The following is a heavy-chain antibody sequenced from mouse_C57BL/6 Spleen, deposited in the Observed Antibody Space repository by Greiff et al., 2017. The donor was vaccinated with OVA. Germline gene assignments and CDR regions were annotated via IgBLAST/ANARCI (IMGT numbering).Heavy chain of an antibody. CDR2: INPSNGGT. J-gene: IGHJ2*01. Sequence: QVQLQQPGTELVKPGASVKLSCKASGYTFTSYWMHWVKQRPGKGLEWIGNINPSNGGTNYNEKFQSKATLTVDKSSSTAYMQLSSLTSEDSAVYYCAIYDYDGYYFDYWGQGTTLTVSS. D-gene: IGHD2-4*01. CDR1: GYTFTSYW. V-gene: IGHV1-53*01. CDR3: AIYDYDGYYFDY.